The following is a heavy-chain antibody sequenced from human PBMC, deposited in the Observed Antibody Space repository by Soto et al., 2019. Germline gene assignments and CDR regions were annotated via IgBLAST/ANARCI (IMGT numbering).Heavy chain of an antibody. Sequence: SETLSLTCTVSGGSISSHYWSWIRQPPGKGLEWMGYIYYSGSTNYNPSRRSRVTISVATSKNQFSLKLSSVTAADTAVYYCARGRGYCGGGSCYLILGYYYYYMDVWGKGTTVTVSS. CDR2: IYYSGST. CDR3: ARGRGYCGGGSCYLILGYYYYYMDV. D-gene: IGHD2-15*01. J-gene: IGHJ6*03. V-gene: IGHV4-59*11. CDR1: GGSISSHY.